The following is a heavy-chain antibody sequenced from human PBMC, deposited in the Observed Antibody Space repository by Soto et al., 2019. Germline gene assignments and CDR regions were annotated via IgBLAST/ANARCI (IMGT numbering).Heavy chain of an antibody. Sequence: EVQLVESGGGLVQPGGSLRLSCAASGFIFSNHWMSWVGQAPGKGLEWVANIKQDGSEKNYLDYVKGRFTVSRDNAKNSLYLQMNCLRAEDTAVYYCARDVAAGGDYWGQGTLVTVSS. CDR2: IKQDGSEK. CDR1: GFIFSNHW. J-gene: IGHJ4*02. CDR3: ARDVAAGGDY. D-gene: IGHD6-13*01. V-gene: IGHV3-7*01.